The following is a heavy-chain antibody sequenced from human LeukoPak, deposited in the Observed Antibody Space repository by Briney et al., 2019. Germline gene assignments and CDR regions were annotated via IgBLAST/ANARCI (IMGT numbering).Heavy chain of an antibody. J-gene: IGHJ4*02. CDR2: IIPILGIA. V-gene: IGHV1-69*04. CDR3: ARTDCTNGVCRFYFDC. CDR1: GGTFSSYA. Sequence: SVKVSCKASGGTFSSYAISWVRQAPGQGLEWMGRIIPILGIANYAQKFQGRVTITADKSTSTAYMELRSLTSDDTAVYYCARTDCTNGVCRFYFDCWGQGTLVTVSS. D-gene: IGHD2-8*01.